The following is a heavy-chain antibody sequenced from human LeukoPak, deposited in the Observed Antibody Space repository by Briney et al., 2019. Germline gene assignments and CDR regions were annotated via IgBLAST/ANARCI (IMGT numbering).Heavy chain of an antibody. D-gene: IGHD2-15*01. CDR2: INGDGRST. CDR3: ARVYCSGGTCLTAFHY. J-gene: IGHJ4*02. V-gene: IGHV3-74*01. Sequence: PGGSLRLSCAPSGFTFTSYWMHWVRQAPGKGLVWVSRINGDGRSTTYADSVKGRFTISRDNAKNTPYLQMHSLRAEDTGIYYCARVYCSGGTCLTAFHYWGQGTLVTVSS. CDR1: GFTFTSYW.